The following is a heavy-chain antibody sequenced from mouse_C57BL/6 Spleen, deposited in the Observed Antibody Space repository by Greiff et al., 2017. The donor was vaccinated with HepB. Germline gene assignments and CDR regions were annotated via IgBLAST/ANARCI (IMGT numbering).Heavy chain of an antibody. CDR1: GYTFTSYT. V-gene: IGHV1-4*01. CDR3: ARDNDGYYEGYFDY. CDR2: INPSSGYT. J-gene: IGHJ2*01. D-gene: IGHD2-3*01. Sequence: QVQLKESGAELARPGASVKMSCKASGYTFTSYTMHWVKQRPGQGLEWIGYINPSSGYTKYNQKFKDKATLTADKSSSTAYMQLSSLTSEDSAVYYCARDNDGYYEGYFDYWGQGTTLTVSS.